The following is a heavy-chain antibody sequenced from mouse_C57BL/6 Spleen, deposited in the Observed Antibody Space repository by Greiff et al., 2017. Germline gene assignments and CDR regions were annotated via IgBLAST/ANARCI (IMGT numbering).Heavy chain of an antibody. V-gene: IGHV2-2*01. D-gene: IGHD3-3*01. CDR1: GFSLTSYG. J-gene: IGHJ3*01. Sequence: VHLVESGPGLVQPSQSLSITCTVSGFSLTSYGVHWVRQSPGKGLEWLGVIWSGGRTDYNATFIARLSISKDNSKSQVFFKMNSLQADDTAIYYCARRGQGFAYWGQGTLVTVSA. CDR3: ARRGQGFAY. CDR2: IWSGGRT.